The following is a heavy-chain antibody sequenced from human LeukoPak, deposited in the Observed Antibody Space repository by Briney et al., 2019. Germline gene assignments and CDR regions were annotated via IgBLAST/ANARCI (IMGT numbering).Heavy chain of an antibody. D-gene: IGHD3-10*01. CDR2: TYYRSRWGN. V-gene: IGHV6-1*01. CDR1: GDSVSNNIAT. Sequence: SQTLSLTCAISGDSVSNNIATWNWVRQSPSRGLEWLGRTYYRSRWGNDYAISVKGRITINPVTSRNQFSLQLNSVTPEDTAVYYCVRDSDDYYWALDFWGQGTLVTVSS. CDR3: VRDSDDYYWALDF. J-gene: IGHJ4*02.